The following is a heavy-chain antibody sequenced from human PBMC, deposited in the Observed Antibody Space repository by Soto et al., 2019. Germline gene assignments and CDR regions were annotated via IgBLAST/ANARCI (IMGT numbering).Heavy chain of an antibody. V-gene: IGHV1-18*01. Sequence: QVQLVQSGAEVKKPGASVKVSCKASGYSFTSHGISWVRQAPGQGLEWMAWISASNGDTNYAQKFQGRVTVTTDTSTSTGYMELRSLRSEDPAVYYCARIVRGSNIDYYHYMDVWGKGTTVTVSS. D-gene: IGHD3-10*01. CDR3: ARIVRGSNIDYYHYMDV. CDR1: GYSFTSHG. J-gene: IGHJ6*03. CDR2: ISASNGDT.